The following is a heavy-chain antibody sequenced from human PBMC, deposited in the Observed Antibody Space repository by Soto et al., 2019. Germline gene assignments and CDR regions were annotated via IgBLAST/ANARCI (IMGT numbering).Heavy chain of an antibody. CDR3: ARQITILNPFDY. CDR1: GGTFSTYV. D-gene: IGHD3-3*01. CDR2: IIPIFGTA. V-gene: IGHV1-69*12. J-gene: IGHJ4*02. Sequence: QVQLVQSGAEVKKPGSSVKVSCKASGGTFSTYVISWVRQAPGQGLEWMGGIIPIFGTANYAQKFQGRVTISADESTSTAYMXLSSLRSEDTAVYYCARQITILNPFDYWGQGTLVTVSS.